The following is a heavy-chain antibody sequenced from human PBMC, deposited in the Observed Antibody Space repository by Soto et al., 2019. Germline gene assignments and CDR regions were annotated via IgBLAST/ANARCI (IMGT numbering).Heavy chain of an antibody. CDR2: IYTSGST. V-gene: IGHV4-4*07. Sequence: SETLSLTCTVSGGSISSYYWSWIRQPAGKGLEWIGRIYTSGSTNYNPSLKSRVTMSVDTSKNQFSLKLSSVTAADTAVYYCARDRSAHPGGWFDPWGQGXLVTVSS. CDR1: GGSISSYY. CDR3: ARDRSAHPGGWFDP. J-gene: IGHJ5*02.